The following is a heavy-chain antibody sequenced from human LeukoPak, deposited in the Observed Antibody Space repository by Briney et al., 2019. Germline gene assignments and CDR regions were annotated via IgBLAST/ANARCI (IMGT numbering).Heavy chain of an antibody. Sequence: PGGSLRLSCVASGFTFGSYWMHWVRQAPGKALVWVSRINYDGTSTTYADSVKGRFTVSRDNGKRTVSLQINSLRPDDTAVYYCAREANTAFDYWGQGTLVTVSS. CDR2: INYDGTST. CDR1: GFTFGSYW. CDR3: AREANTAFDY. J-gene: IGHJ4*02. D-gene: IGHD2/OR15-2a*01. V-gene: IGHV3-74*01.